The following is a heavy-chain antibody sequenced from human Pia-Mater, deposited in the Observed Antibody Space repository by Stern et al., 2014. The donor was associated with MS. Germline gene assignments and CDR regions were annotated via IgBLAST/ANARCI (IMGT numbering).Heavy chain of an antibody. V-gene: IGHV2-70*04. J-gene: IGHJ4*02. CDR1: GFSLSTSGMR. Sequence: QVTLKESGPALVKPTQTLTLTCTFSGFSLSTSGMRVSWIRQPPGKALEWLARIDSDDDKFYSTSLQTTVTISKDTSKNQVVLTMTNMDPVDTATYYCARMGDSSGYGFDYWGQGTLVTVSS. CDR2: IDSDDDK. CDR3: ARMGDSSGYGFDY. D-gene: IGHD3-22*01.